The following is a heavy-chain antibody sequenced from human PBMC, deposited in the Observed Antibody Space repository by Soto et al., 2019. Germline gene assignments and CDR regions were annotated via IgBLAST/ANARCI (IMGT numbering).Heavy chain of an antibody. D-gene: IGHD6-25*01. CDR3: TPDAAY. J-gene: IGHJ4*02. CDR1: GFTFSGSA. Sequence: EVQLVESGGGLVQPGGSLKLSCAASGFTFSGSAMHWVRQASGKGLEWVGRIRSKANSYATAYAASVKGRFTISRDDSKNTAYLHMNSLKTEDPAVYYCTPDAAYWGQGTLVTVSS. CDR2: IRSKANSYAT. V-gene: IGHV3-73*01.